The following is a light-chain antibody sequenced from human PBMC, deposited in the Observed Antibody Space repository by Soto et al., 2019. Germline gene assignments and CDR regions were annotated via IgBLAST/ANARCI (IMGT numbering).Light chain of an antibody. CDR3: EAWDDGLNGQV. Sequence: QSVLTQPPSVSEAPRQRVTISRSGSSSNIGNNAVNWYQQLPGKAPKLLIYDDDVLSSGVSDRFSASKSGTSASLAISGLHSEDEADYYCEAWDDGLNGQVFGGGTKLTVL. CDR1: SSNIGNNA. V-gene: IGLV1-36*01. CDR2: DDD. J-gene: IGLJ3*02.